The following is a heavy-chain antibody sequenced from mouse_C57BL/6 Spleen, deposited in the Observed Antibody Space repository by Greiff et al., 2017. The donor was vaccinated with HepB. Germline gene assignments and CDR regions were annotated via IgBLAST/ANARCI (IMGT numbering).Heavy chain of an antibody. J-gene: IGHJ3*01. D-gene: IGHD3-2*02. CDR2: IDPNSGGT. V-gene: IGHV1-72*01. CDR3: ARPGSSGYLAWFAY. Sequence: SGAELVKPGASVKLSCKASGYTFTSYWMHWVKQRPGRGLEWIGRIDPNSGGTKYNEKFKSKATLTVDKPSSTAYMQLSSLTSEDSAVYYCARPGSSGYLAWFAYWGQGTLVTVSA. CDR1: GYTFTSYW.